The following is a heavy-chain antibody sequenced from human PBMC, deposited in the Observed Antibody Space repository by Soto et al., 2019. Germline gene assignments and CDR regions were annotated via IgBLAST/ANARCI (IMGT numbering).Heavy chain of an antibody. J-gene: IGHJ4*02. D-gene: IGHD2-2*01. CDR3: ARGVPENDY. V-gene: IGHV1-69*12. Sequence: QVQLVQSGAEVKKPGSSVKVSCKASGGTFSSYARSWVRQAPGQGLAWMGGIIPMSGATNYAQKFQGRVTCTADESTNTAYLELTSLRSEDTAVYYCARGVPENDYWGQGTLVTVSS. CDR2: IIPMSGAT. CDR1: GGTFSSYA.